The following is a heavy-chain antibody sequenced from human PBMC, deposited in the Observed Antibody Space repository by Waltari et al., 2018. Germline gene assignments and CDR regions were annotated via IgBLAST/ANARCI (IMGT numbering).Heavy chain of an antibody. D-gene: IGHD3-10*01. CDR1: GGPISSGGYY. V-gene: IGHV4-31*03. J-gene: IGHJ4*02. Sequence: QVQLQETGPGLVKPSQTLSPNCTLSGGPISSGGYYCSWIRQHPGKGLEWIGYIYYSGSTYYNPSLKSRVTISVDTSKNQFSLKLSSVTAADTAVYYCARGSYGSGTHLDYWGQGTLVTVSS. CDR3: ARGSYGSGTHLDY. CDR2: IYYSGST.